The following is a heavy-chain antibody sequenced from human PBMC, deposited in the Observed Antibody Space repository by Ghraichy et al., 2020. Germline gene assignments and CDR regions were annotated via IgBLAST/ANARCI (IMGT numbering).Heavy chain of an antibody. D-gene: IGHD6-6*01. J-gene: IGHJ1*01. CDR2: IYTSGST. Sequence: SETLSLTCTVSGGSISSGSYYWSWIRQPAGKGLEWIGRIYTSGSTNYNPSLKSRVTISVDTSKNQFSRKLSSVTAADTAVYYFAREEAARSLLQHWGQGTLVTVSS. CDR3: AREEAARSLLQH. CDR1: GGSISSGSYY. V-gene: IGHV4-61*02.